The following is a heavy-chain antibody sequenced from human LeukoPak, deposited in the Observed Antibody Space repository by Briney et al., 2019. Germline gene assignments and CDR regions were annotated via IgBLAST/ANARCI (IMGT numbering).Heavy chain of an antibody. CDR1: GGSISSSSYY. Sequence: KPSETLSLTCTVSGGSISSSSYYWGWIRQPPGKGLEWIGSIYYSGSTYYNPSLKSRVTISVDTSKNQSSLKLSSVTAADTAVYYCARRLTYYDYVWGSYRYTGYFDYWGQGTLVTVSS. J-gene: IGHJ4*02. V-gene: IGHV4-39*01. D-gene: IGHD3-16*02. CDR2: IYYSGST. CDR3: ARRLTYYDYVWGSYRYTGYFDY.